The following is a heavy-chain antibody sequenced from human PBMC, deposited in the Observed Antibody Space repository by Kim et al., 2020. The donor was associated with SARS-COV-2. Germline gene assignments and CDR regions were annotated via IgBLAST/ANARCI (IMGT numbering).Heavy chain of an antibody. D-gene: IGHD3-10*01. J-gene: IGHJ6*02. Sequence: GGSLRLSCAVSGFTSDDHAMHWVRQTPGKGLEWVSGIMWNSGSTGYADSVKGRFIISSDHDKKSLYLQMNSLRTEDTAMYFCTKDIRPGGADVWGQGT. V-gene: IGHV3-9*02. CDR3: TKDIRPGGADV. CDR1: GFTSDDHA. CDR2: IMWNSGST.